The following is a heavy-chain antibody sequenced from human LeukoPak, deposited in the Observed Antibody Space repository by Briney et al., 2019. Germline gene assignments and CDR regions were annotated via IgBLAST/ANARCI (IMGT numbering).Heavy chain of an antibody. Sequence: ASVKVSCKASGYTFTGYYMHWVRQAPGQGLEWMGWINPNSGGTNYAQKFQGRVTMTRDTSTSTVYMEPSGLRSEDTAVYYCARDFGEYSSSQGPIDYWGQETLVTVSS. CDR3: ARDFGEYSSSQGPIDY. CDR1: GYTFTGYY. V-gene: IGHV1-2*02. CDR2: INPNSGGT. D-gene: IGHD6-6*01. J-gene: IGHJ4*02.